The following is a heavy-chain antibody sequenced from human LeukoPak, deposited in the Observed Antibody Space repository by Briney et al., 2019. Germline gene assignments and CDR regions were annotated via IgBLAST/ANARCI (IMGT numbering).Heavy chain of an antibody. Sequence: PGRSLRLSCAASGFTFSTYAMSWVRQAPGKGLEWVSAISGSGGRTYYADSVKGRFTISRDNSKNTLYLQMNSLRAEDTAVYYCAKERLSSGYFDYWGQGTLVTVSS. D-gene: IGHD3-22*01. V-gene: IGHV3-23*01. CDR3: AKERLSSGYFDY. J-gene: IGHJ4*02. CDR1: GFTFSTYA. CDR2: ISGSGGRT.